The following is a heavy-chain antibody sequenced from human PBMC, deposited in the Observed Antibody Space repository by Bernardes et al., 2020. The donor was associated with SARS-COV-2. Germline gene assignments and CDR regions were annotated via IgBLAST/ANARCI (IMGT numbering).Heavy chain of an antibody. CDR2: IYSGGST. Sequence: GGSLRLSCAASGFTVSSNYMSWVRQAPGKGLEWVSVIYSGGSTYYADSVKGRFTISRDNSKNTLYLQMNSLRAEDTAVYYCARDGTLPIAAAHSGDYYFDYWGQGTLVTVSS. V-gene: IGHV3-53*01. D-gene: IGHD6-13*01. CDR1: GFTVSSNY. CDR3: ARDGTLPIAAAHSGDYYFDY. J-gene: IGHJ4*02.